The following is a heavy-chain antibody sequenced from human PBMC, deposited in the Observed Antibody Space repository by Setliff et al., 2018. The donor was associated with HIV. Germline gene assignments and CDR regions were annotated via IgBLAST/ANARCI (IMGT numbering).Heavy chain of an antibody. J-gene: IGHJ6*02. CDR1: GGSFSGYY. D-gene: IGHD2-15*01. V-gene: IGHV4-34*01. Sequence: PSETLSLTCAVYGGSFSGYYWSWIRQCPGKGLEWIGEIYHSGSTNDNPSLKSRVTISVDTSKKQFSLKLSSVTAADTAVYYCARGLPAHSYYGLDVWGQGTTVTVSS. CDR2: IYHSGST. CDR3: ARGLPAHSYYGLDV.